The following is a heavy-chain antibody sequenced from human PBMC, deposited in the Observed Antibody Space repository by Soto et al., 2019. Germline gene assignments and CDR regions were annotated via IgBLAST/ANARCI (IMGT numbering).Heavy chain of an antibody. CDR2: IYYSGST. V-gene: IGHV4-59*01. D-gene: IGHD4-17*01. J-gene: IGHJ4*02. CDR3: ARDPYGDYEVGFDY. Sequence: SETLSLTWTVSGGSISSYYWSWIRQPPGKAPEWIGYIYYSGSTNYNPSLKSRVTISVDTSKNQFSLKLSSVTAADTAVYYCARDPYGDYEVGFDYWGQGTLVTVSS. CDR1: GGSISSYY.